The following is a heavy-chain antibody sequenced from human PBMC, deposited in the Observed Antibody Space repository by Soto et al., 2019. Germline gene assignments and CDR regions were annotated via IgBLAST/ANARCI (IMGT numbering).Heavy chain of an antibody. D-gene: IGHD3-16*01. CDR2: IDPDSGAT. Sequence: QVQLVQSWAEVEKPGASVKVSCKVSGYTFTDYYMHWVRQVPVQGLEWMGWIDPDSGATKYAQKFQGRVTMTRDKSASTAYMELAWLKPDDTAMYYCARDAFYYASTKGDGTVDYWGQGTLLTVSS. CDR3: ARDAFYYASTKGDGTVDY. CDR1: GYTFTDYY. J-gene: IGHJ4*02. V-gene: IGHV1-2*02.